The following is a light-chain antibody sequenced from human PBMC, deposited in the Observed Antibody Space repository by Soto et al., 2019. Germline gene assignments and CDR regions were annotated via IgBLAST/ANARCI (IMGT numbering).Light chain of an antibody. CDR1: SSNIGDNT. CDR3: AAWDDSLDGWV. V-gene: IGLV1-44*01. J-gene: IGLJ3*02. Sequence: QSALAQPPSASGTPGQRVTISCSGSSSNIGDNTVNWYQHLPGTAPKLLIYRDDQRPSGVPDRFSGSKSGTSASLAISGLQSEDESDYYCAAWDDSLDGWVFGGGTKLTVL. CDR2: RDD.